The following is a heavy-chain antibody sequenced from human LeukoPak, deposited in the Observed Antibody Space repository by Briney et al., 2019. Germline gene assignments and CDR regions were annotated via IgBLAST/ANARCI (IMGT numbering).Heavy chain of an antibody. CDR3: ARDFGINYGDYYYYYMDV. V-gene: IGHV1-46*01. Sequence: ASVKVSCKASGYTFTSYWMHWVRQAPGQGLEWLSVINPNGGRTTYTQNFQGRVTMTRDTSTTTVYMELSRLRSEDTAVYYCARDFGINYGDYYYYYMDVWGKGTTVTVSS. D-gene: IGHD4-17*01. CDR2: INPNGGRT. CDR1: GYTFTSYW. J-gene: IGHJ6*03.